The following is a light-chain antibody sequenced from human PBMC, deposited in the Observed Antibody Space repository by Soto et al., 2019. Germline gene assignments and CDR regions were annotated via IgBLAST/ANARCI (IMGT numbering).Light chain of an antibody. CDR2: SSY. CDR1: SSNIGGNP. Sequence: QAVVTQPPSASGVPGQRVTISCSGSSSNIGGNPVTWYQHLPGTAPKLLIYSSYQRPSGVPDRVSGSKSGTSASLAIIGLQSEDEADYYCAAWDDAVNGVIFGGGTELTVL. V-gene: IGLV1-44*01. CDR3: AAWDDAVNGVI. J-gene: IGLJ2*01.